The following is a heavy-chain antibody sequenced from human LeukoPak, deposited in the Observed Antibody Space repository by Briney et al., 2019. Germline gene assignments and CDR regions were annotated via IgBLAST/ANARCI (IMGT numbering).Heavy chain of an antibody. CDR1: GFTFSSYS. J-gene: IGHJ4*02. CDR2: ISSSSSYI. D-gene: IGHD1-26*01. CDR3: ARAGSYRFDY. Sequence: GGSLRLSCAASGFTFSSYSMNWVRQAPGKGLEWVSSISSSSSYIYYADSVKGRFTISRDNAKNTLYLQMNNLRADDTAVYYCARAGSYRFDYWGLGTLVTVSS. V-gene: IGHV3-21*01.